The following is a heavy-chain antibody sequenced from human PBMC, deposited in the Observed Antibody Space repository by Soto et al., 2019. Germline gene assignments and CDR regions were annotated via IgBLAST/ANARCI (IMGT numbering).Heavy chain of an antibody. CDR3: VKGEYYYDSSGYYPFDY. Sequence: GRSLRLSCSASGFTFSIYSMHWVRQAPGKGLEYVSSISTNGGSTDYADSVKGRFTISRDNSKNTVYLQMSSLRVEDTAVYYCVKGEYYYDSSGYYPFDYWGQGT. CDR1: GFTFSIYS. CDR2: ISTNGGST. J-gene: IGHJ4*02. D-gene: IGHD3-22*01. V-gene: IGHV3-64D*06.